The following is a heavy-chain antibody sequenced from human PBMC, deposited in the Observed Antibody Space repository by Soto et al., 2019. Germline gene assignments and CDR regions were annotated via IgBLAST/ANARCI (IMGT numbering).Heavy chain of an antibody. D-gene: IGHD3-10*01. CDR3: ARDHSGSGSYYNSLNP. CDR2: IWYDGSNK. J-gene: IGHJ5*02. Sequence: QVQLVESGGGVVQPGRSLRLSCAASGFTFSSYGMHWVRQAPGKGLEWVAVIWYDGSNKYYADSVKGRFTISRDNSKNMLYLQMNSLRAEDTAVYYCARDHSGSGSYYNSLNPWGQGTLVTVSS. CDR1: GFTFSSYG. V-gene: IGHV3-33*01.